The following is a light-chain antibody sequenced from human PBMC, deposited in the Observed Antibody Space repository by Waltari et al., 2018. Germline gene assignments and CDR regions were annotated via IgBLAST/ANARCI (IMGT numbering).Light chain of an antibody. V-gene: IGLV4-69*01. CDR1: SGHSSNV. Sequence: QLVLTQSPSASASLGASVKLTCTLSSGHSSNVIAWLQQQPEKGPRYLMKVNSAGSHSKGDKIPDRCAGSSSGAEHCRTSSSLQSEDEADYYCQTGGHGTWVVGGGTKLTVL. CDR3: QTGGHGTWV. J-gene: IGLJ3*02. CDR2: VNSAGSH.